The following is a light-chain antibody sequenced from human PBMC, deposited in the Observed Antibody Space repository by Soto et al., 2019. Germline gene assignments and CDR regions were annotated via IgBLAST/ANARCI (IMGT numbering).Light chain of an antibody. CDR2: GAS. Sequence: EIVMTQSPGTLSVSPGETATLSCGTSQSVSSNLAWYQQKPGQAPRLLIYGASTRATGIPARFSGSGSGTEFTLTISSLQSEDFAVYYCQQYNNWPPYTFGQGTKLEIK. CDR3: QQYNNWPPYT. V-gene: IGKV3-15*01. CDR1: QSVSSN. J-gene: IGKJ2*01.